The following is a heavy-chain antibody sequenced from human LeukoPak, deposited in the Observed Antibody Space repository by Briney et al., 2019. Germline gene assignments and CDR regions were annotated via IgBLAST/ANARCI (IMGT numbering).Heavy chain of an antibody. J-gene: IGHJ6*02. V-gene: IGHV4-39*01. Sequence: SETLSLTCTVSGGSISSSSYYWGWIRQPPGKGLEWIGSIYYSGSTYYNPSLKSRVTISVDTSKNQFSLKLSSVTAADTAVYYCARHEGGITIFGVVYYYGMDVWGQGTTVTVSS. D-gene: IGHD3-3*01. CDR1: GGSISSSSYY. CDR2: IYYSGST. CDR3: ARHEGGITIFGVVYYYGMDV.